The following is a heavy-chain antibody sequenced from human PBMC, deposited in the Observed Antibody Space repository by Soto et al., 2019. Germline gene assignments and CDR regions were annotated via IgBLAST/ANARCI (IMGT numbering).Heavy chain of an antibody. Sequence: QVQLVQSAAEMKKPGASVKVSCKASGYTFIRYGITWVRQAPGQGLEWMGWISGYNDYTNYAQKLPGRGTMTADTSTRTVYMELRSLTSDDTGVYYFERGGYYDNAWKKLSYYCLDVCGQGTTGTVSS. D-gene: IGHD3-22*01. V-gene: IGHV1-18*01. CDR1: GYTFIRYG. CDR2: ISGYNDYT. CDR3: ERGGYYDNAWKKLSYYCLDV. J-gene: IGHJ6*02.